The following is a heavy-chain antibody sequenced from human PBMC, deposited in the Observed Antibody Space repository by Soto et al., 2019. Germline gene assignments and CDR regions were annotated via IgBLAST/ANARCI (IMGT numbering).Heavy chain of an antibody. CDR3: ASSEGDFWSGYWFDP. CDR2: INPSGGST. D-gene: IGHD3-3*01. J-gene: IGHJ5*02. CDR1: GYTFTSYY. Sequence: ASVKVSCKASGYTFTSYYMHWVRQAPGQGLEWMGIINPSGGSTSYAQKFQGRVTMTRDTSTSTVYMELSSLRSEDTAVYYCASSEGDFWSGYWFDPWGQGTLVTV. V-gene: IGHV1-46*01.